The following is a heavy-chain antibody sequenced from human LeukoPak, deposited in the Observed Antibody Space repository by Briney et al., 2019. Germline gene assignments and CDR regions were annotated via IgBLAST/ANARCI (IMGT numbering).Heavy chain of an antibody. CDR3: ARSKWELQWGHVYSDY. Sequence: PGGSLRLSCAASGFTFSDYYMSWIRQAPGKGLEWVSYISSSGSTIYYADSVKGRFTISRDNAKNSLYLQMNSLRAEDTAVYYCARSKWELQWGHVYSDYWGQGTLVTVSS. D-gene: IGHD1-26*01. CDR1: GFTFSDYY. J-gene: IGHJ4*02. CDR2: ISSSGSTI. V-gene: IGHV3-11*01.